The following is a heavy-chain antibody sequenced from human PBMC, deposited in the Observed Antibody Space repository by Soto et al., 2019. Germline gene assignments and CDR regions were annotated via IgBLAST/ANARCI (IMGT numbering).Heavy chain of an antibody. V-gene: IGHV3-23*01. Sequence: GGSLRLSCAASGFTFSSYAMSWVRQAPGKGLEWVSAISGSGGSTYYADSVKGRFTISRDNSKNTRYLQMNSLRAEETAVYYCAKVLLPRTGLMVYATPDHSTYYYGMDVWGQGTTVTVSS. CDR2: ISGSGGST. J-gene: IGHJ6*02. D-gene: IGHD2-8*01. CDR3: AKVLLPRTGLMVYATPDHSTYYYGMDV. CDR1: GFTFSSYA.